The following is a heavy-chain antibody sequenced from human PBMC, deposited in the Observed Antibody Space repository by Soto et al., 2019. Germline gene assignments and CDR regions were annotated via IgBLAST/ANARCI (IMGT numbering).Heavy chain of an antibody. CDR2: IYYSGST. Sequence: SETMSVTCTVAGGYISSYYWSWIRPPTGKGLEWIGYIYYSGSTNYNPSLKSRVTISVDTSKNQFSLKLSSVTAADTAVYYCAREHYYGSGSYFDYWGQGTLVTVSS. D-gene: IGHD3-10*01. J-gene: IGHJ4*02. V-gene: IGHV4-59*01. CDR1: GGYISSYY. CDR3: AREHYYGSGSYFDY.